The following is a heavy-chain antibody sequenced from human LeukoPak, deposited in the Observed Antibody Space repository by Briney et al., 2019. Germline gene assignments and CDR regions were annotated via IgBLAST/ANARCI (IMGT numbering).Heavy chain of an antibody. D-gene: IGHD2-15*01. CDR3: ARGRSPRFDP. Sequence: SETLSLTCAVYGGSFSGYYWSWIRQPPGKGLEWIGEINHSGSTNYNPPLKSRVTISVDTSKNQFSLKLSSVTAADTAVYYCARGRSPRFDPWGQGTLVTVSS. V-gene: IGHV4-34*01. CDR1: GGSFSGYY. CDR2: INHSGST. J-gene: IGHJ5*02.